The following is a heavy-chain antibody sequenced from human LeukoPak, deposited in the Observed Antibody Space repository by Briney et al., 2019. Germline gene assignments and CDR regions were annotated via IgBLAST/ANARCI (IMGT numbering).Heavy chain of an antibody. CDR2: IYYSGST. V-gene: IGHV4-39*01. D-gene: IGHD6-13*01. J-gene: IGHJ4*02. CDR1: GGSISSSSYY. Sequence: PSETLSLTCTVSGGSISSSSYYWGWIRQPPGKWLEWIGSIYYSGSTYYNPSLKSRVTISVDTSKNQFSLKLSSVTAADTAVYYCARGTDAAGKNYWGQGTLVTVSS. CDR3: ARGTDAAGKNY.